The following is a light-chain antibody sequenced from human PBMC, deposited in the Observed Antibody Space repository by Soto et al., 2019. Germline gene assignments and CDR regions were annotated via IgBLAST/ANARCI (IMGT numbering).Light chain of an antibody. CDR3: QQSYTTPNT. J-gene: IGKJ4*01. V-gene: IGKV1-39*01. Sequence: DIQLTQSPSSVSASVGDRITITCRASQNINNFLNWYRQRPGKAPDLLIYAASSLQSGVPSRFSGSGSGTDFTLNISSLHPEDFATFVCQQSYTTPNTFGGGTKVEIK. CDR1: QNINNF. CDR2: AAS.